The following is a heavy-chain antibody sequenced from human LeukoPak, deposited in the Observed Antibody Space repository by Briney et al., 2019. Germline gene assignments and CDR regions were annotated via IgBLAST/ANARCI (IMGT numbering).Heavy chain of an antibody. Sequence: PSETLSLTCTVSGASITSRSYFWGWIRQPPGKGLEWIGTIYYSGSTCYNPSLKSRVSISVDTPKNQFSLRLSSVVTADTAMYYCSSGLTLYCIDYWRQGALVTVSS. CDR2: IYYSGST. V-gene: IGHV4-39*01. CDR1: GASITSRSYF. CDR3: SSGLTLYCIDY. J-gene: IGHJ4*02. D-gene: IGHD3-16*01.